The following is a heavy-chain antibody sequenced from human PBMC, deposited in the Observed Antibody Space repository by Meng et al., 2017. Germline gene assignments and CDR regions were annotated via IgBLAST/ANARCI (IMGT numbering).Heavy chain of an antibody. J-gene: IGHJ5*02. D-gene: IGHD4-17*01. CDR1: GGTVSSYD. CDR3: ARDYGDYAWIAKRWFDP. V-gene: IGHV1-69*01. Sequence: HLVYPVVRLQMAGSWVKVASKVTGGTVSSYDIIWVRQAPGQGLEWMGGIISIFGTATYAQKFQGRVTITADESTSTAYMERSSLRYEDTAVYYCARDYGDYAWIAKRWFDPWGQGTLVTASS. CDR2: IISIFGTA.